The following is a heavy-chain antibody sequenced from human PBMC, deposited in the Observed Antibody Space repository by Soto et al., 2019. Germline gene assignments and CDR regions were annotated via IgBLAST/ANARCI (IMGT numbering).Heavy chain of an antibody. Sequence: QVQLVQSGAEVKKPGSSVKVSCKASGGTFSSYTISWVRRAPGQGLEWMGRIIPILGIANYAQKFQGRVTITADKSTSTAYMELSSLRSEDTAVYYCASSAPFMWYFDLWGRGTLVTVSS. CDR3: ASSAPFMWYFDL. J-gene: IGHJ2*01. D-gene: IGHD3-10*01. CDR1: GGTFSSYT. CDR2: IIPILGIA. V-gene: IGHV1-69*02.